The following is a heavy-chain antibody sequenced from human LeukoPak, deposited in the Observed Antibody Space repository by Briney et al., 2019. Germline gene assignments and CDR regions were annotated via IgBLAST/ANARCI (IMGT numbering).Heavy chain of an antibody. J-gene: IGHJ4*02. V-gene: IGHV3-30-3*01. CDR3: AKDESSSGWYGDDY. CDR1: GFTFSSYA. CDR2: ISYDGSNK. Sequence: GRSLRLSCAASGFTFSSYAMHWVRQAPGKGLEWVAVISYDGSNKYYADSVKGRFTISRDNSKNTLYLQMNSLRAEDTAVYYCAKDESSSGWYGDDYWGQGTLVTVSS. D-gene: IGHD6-19*01.